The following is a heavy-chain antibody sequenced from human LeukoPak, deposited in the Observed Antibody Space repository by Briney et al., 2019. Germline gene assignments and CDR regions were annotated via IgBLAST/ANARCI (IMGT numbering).Heavy chain of an antibody. V-gene: IGHV3-23*01. Sequence: GGSLRLSCAASGFTFGSYAMYWVRQAPGKGLEWVSGIFGSGGSAHYADSVKGRFTISRDNSKNTVYLQMDSLRVEDTAIYYCAKTTTGYSSGRYPAWPIDYWGQGTLATVSS. J-gene: IGHJ4*02. CDR3: AKTTTGYSSGRYPAWPIDY. CDR2: IFGSGGSA. CDR1: GFTFGSYA. D-gene: IGHD2-15*01.